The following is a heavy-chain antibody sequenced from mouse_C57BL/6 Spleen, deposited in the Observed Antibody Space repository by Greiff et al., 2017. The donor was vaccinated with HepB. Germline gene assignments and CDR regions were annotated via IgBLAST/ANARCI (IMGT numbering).Heavy chain of an antibody. CDR2: IDPSDSYT. J-gene: IGHJ4*01. D-gene: IGHD1-1*01. Sequence: QVQLQQSGAELVMPGASVKLSCKASGYTFTSYWMHWVKQRPGQGLEWIGEIDPSDSYTNYNQKFKGKSTLTVDKSSSTAYMQLSSLTSEDSAVYYCARVVANAMDYWGQGTSVTVSS. V-gene: IGHV1-69*01. CDR3: ARVVANAMDY. CDR1: GYTFTSYW.